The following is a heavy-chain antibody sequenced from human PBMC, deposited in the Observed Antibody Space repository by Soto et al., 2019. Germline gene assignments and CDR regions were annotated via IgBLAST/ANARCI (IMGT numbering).Heavy chain of an antibody. V-gene: IGHV3-30-3*01. CDR1: GFTFSSYA. Sequence: QVQLVESGGGVVQPGRSLRLSCAASGFTFSSYAMHWVRQAPGKGLEWVAVISYDGSNKYYADSVKGRFTISRDNSKNTLYLQMNSLRAEDTAVYYCARGLVVVPAAIDYWGQGTLVTVSS. D-gene: IGHD2-2*01. CDR2: ISYDGSNK. J-gene: IGHJ4*02. CDR3: ARGLVVVPAAIDY.